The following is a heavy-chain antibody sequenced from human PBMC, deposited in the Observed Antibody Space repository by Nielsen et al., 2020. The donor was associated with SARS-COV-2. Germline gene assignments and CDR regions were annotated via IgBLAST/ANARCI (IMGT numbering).Heavy chain of an antibody. D-gene: IGHD2-2*01. J-gene: IGHJ6*03. CDR2: IYYSGST. V-gene: IGHV4-31*03. Sequence: SETLSLTCTVSGGSISSGGYYWSWIRQHPGKGLEWIGYIYYSGSTYYNPSLKSRVTISVDTSKNQFSLKLSSVTAADTAVYYCARASRPERIVVVPAANYYYYYMDVWGKGTTVTVSS. CDR1: GGSISSGGYY. CDR3: ARASRPERIVVVPAANYYYYYMDV.